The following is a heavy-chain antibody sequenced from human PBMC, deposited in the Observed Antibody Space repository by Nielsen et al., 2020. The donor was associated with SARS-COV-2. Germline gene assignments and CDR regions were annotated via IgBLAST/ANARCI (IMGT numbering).Heavy chain of an antibody. J-gene: IGHJ6*02. CDR3: ARDRVFASYYYYGMDV. CDR1: GFTFSSYA. CDR2: ISSSGSTI. Sequence: GESLKISCAASGFTFSSYAMNWVRQAPGKGLEWVSYISSSGSTIFYADSVKGRFTISRDNAKNSLYLQMNSLRAEDTAVYYCARDRVFASYYYYGMDVWGQGTTVTVSS. V-gene: IGHV3-48*03. D-gene: IGHD3-10*02.